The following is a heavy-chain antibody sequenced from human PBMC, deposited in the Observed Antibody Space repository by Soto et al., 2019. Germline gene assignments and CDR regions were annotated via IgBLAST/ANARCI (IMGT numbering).Heavy chain of an antibody. D-gene: IGHD5-12*01. CDR1: GFSFSGYV. J-gene: IGHJ5*02. V-gene: IGHV3-23*01. CDR2: IGFSGGSK. CDR3: AKSEDEMATISIVDL. Sequence: EVQLLESGGGLVQPGGSLRLFCAASGFSFSGYVISWVRQAPGKGLEWVSVIGFSGGSKFYSDSVKGRFTISRDVSKNTVSLQMNSLIAEATAVYYCAKSEDEMATISIVDLWGQGTLVTVSS.